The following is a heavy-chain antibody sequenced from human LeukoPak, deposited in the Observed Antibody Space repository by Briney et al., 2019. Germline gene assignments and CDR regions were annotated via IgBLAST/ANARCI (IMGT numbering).Heavy chain of an antibody. D-gene: IGHD6-6*01. CDR3: ARTLQLVGSSDY. CDR1: GFTFSSYS. CDR2: ISSSSSYI. J-gene: IGHJ4*02. Sequence: GGSLRLSCAASGFTFSSYSMNWVRQAPGKGLEWVSSISSSSSYIYYADSVKGRFTISRDNAKNSLYLQMNSLRAEDTAVYYCARTLQLVGSSDYWGQGTLVTVSS. V-gene: IGHV3-21*01.